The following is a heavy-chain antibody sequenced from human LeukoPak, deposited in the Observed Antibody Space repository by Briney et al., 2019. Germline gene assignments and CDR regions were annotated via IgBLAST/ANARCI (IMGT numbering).Heavy chain of an antibody. V-gene: IGHV4-39*07. CDR2: IYYSGST. CDR3: ATREQWLGFEDY. Sequence: SETLSLTCTVSGGSISSSSYYWGWIRQPPGKGLEWIGSIYYSGSTYYNPSLKSRVTISVDTAKNQFSLKLSSVTAADTAVYYCATREQWLGFEDYWGQGTLVTVSS. CDR1: GGSISSSSYY. J-gene: IGHJ4*02. D-gene: IGHD6-19*01.